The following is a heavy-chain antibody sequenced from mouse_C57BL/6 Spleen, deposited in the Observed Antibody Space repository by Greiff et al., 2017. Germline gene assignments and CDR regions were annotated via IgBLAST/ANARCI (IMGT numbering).Heavy chain of an antibody. CDR1: GYAFSSSW. CDR2: IYPGDGDT. CDR3: ANLRDYAMEG. Sequence: QVQLQQSGPELVKPGASVKISCKASGYAFSSSWMNWVKQRPGKGLEWIGRIYPGDGDTNYNGKFKGKATLTADKSSSTAYMQLSRLTSEDSAVCFCANLRDYAMEGWGKGTTVTVSS. J-gene: IGHJ4*01. D-gene: IGHD1-1*01. V-gene: IGHV1-82*01.